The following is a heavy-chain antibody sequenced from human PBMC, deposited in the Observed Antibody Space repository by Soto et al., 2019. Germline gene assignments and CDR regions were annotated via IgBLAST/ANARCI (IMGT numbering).Heavy chain of an antibody. CDR2: IRQDGHEK. V-gene: IGHV3-7*03. J-gene: IGHJ4*02. Sequence: EVQLVESGGALVQPGGSLRLSCAVSGFTFTSYSMSWVRQAPGEGLEWVANIRQDGHEKYYVDSVRGRFTIARDNAQNSLYLQMDSLRAEDTAMYSCARDLPGYCSTTTCYYYFDFWGQGTLVTVSS. CDR3: ARDLPGYCSTTTCYYYFDF. D-gene: IGHD2-2*01. CDR1: GFTFTSYS.